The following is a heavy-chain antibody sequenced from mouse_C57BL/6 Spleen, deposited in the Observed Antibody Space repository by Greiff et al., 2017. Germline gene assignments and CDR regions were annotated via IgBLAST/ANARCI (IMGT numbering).Heavy chain of an antibody. CDR2: IRNKANGYTT. CDR1: GFTFTDYY. Sequence: EVHLVESGGGLVQPGGSLSLSCAASGFTFTDYYMSWVRQPPGKALEWLGFIRNKANGYTTEYSASVKGRFTISRDNSQSILYLQMNALRAEDSATYYCARWTLLRSRDYWGQGTTLTVSS. CDR3: ARWTLLRSRDY. J-gene: IGHJ2*01. V-gene: IGHV7-3*01. D-gene: IGHD1-1*01.